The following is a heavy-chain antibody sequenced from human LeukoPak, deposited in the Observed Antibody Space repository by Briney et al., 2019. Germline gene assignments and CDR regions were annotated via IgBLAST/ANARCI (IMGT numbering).Heavy chain of an antibody. CDR1: GGSISSGSYY. D-gene: IGHD3-9*01. CDR2: LSTTGNT. V-gene: IGHV4-61*02. CDR3: ARFPGPFDILTGYYKTAPRGIEVLF. J-gene: IGHJ4*02. Sequence: PSQTLSLTCTVSGGSISSGSYYWTWIRQPAGKGLEWIGRLSTTGNTNYNPSLRSRVTISADKSKNQFSLRLNSVTAADTAMYYCARFPGPFDILTGYYKTAPRGIEVLFWGQGTLVTVSS.